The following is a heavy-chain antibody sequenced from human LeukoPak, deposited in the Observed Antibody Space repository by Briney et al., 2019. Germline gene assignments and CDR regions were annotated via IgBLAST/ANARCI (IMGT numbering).Heavy chain of an antibody. J-gene: IGHJ4*02. Sequence: PGGTLRIASAASGFTFGDYTMPWAHQAPWKGLKWVCLINRNAGSTYYADSVKGRFTISRDSSKNSLYLQMNSLRPEDTALYYCAKTRGSYYIDYFDFWGQGTLVTVSS. CDR2: INRNAGST. V-gene: IGHV3-43*01. CDR1: GFTFGDYT. D-gene: IGHD1-26*01. CDR3: AKTRGSYYIDYFDF.